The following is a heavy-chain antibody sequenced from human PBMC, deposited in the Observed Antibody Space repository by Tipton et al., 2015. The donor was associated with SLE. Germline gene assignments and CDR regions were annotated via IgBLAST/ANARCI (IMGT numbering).Heavy chain of an antibody. CDR1: GVSISSTNSY. J-gene: IGHJ4*02. V-gene: IGHV4-39*07. CDR2: NYYAGST. CDR3: ARRDRWLRSPLY. Sequence: TLSLTCTVSGVSISSTNSYWDWLRQPPGRGLEWIGTNYYAGSTYYSPSLKSRVTITPDTSKNHLSLKLSSVTAADTAVYYCARRDRWLRSPLYWGQGTLVTVSS. D-gene: IGHD3-16*01.